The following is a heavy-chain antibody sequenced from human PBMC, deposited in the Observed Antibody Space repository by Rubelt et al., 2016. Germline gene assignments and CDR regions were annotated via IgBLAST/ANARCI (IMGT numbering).Heavy chain of an antibody. Sequence: VQLVESGGGLVQPGGSLRLSCAASAFTFSSYVMHWVRQAPGKGLEWVAVMSSDGSTEYYTDTVKGRFTVSRDNSKNTLYLQMNSLRDEDTAVYYCAKVRGGRSGWCDDWGRGTRVTVSS. CDR3: AKVRGGRSGWCDD. D-gene: IGHD6-13*01. CDR1: AFTFSSYV. CDR2: MSSDGSTE. J-gene: IGHJ4*02. V-gene: IGHV3-30*04.